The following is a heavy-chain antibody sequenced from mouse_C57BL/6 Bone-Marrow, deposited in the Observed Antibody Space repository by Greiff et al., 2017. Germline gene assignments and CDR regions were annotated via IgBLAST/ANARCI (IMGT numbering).Heavy chain of an antibody. D-gene: IGHD1-1*01. J-gene: IGHJ1*03. Sequence: QVQLKESGPGLVKPSQSLFLTCSITGFPITSGYYWIWIRQSPGKPLEWMGYITHSGETFYNPSLQSPISITRETSKNQFFLQLNSVTTEDTAMYYCAGDRSRGYYYGSIYDWYFDVWGTGTTVTVSS. V-gene: IGHV12-3*01. CDR3: AGDRSRGYYYGSIYDWYFDV. CDR2: ITHSGET. CDR1: GFPITSGYY.